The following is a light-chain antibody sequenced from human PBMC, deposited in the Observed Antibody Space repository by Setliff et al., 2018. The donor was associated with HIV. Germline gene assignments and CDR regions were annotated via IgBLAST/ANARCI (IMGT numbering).Light chain of an antibody. CDR3: AAWDDSLSGYV. V-gene: IGLV1-47*01. CDR2: RHN. Sequence: VLTQPPSASGTPGQRVTISCSGSSSNIGSNYVYWYQQLPGTTPKLLIYRHNQRPSGVPDRFSGSESGTSASLAISGLRSEDEADYYCAAWDDSLSGYVFGTGTKVTV. CDR1: SSNIGSNY. J-gene: IGLJ1*01.